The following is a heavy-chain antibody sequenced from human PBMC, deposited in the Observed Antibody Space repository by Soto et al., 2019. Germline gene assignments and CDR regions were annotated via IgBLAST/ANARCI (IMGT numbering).Heavy chain of an antibody. CDR2: ISGSGGST. CDR3: AKLSGYDILTGYYGPDY. D-gene: IGHD3-9*01. J-gene: IGHJ4*02. CDR1: GFTFSSYA. V-gene: IGHV3-23*01. Sequence: GGSLRLSCAASGFTFSSYAVSWVRQAPGKGLEWVSAISGSGGSTYYADSVKGRFTISRDNSKNTLYLQMNSLRAEDTAVYYCAKLSGYDILTGYYGPDYWGQGTLVTVSS.